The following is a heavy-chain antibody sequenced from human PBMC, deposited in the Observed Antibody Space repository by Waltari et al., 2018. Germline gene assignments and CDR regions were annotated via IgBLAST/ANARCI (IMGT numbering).Heavy chain of an antibody. CDR3: ASRSTGDRDY. D-gene: IGHD7-27*01. J-gene: IGHJ4*02. V-gene: IGHV1-69*01. CDR1: GGTFSRNV. Sequence: VQLEQSGAEVKKTGSAVKVSCKASGGTFSRNVVSWVRQARGQGLEWMGGIIPIFGTTNYAQKFQDRVTISADASTNTVYMELNGLRSEDTGVYFCASRSTGDRDYWGQGTLVTVSS. CDR2: IIPIFGTT.